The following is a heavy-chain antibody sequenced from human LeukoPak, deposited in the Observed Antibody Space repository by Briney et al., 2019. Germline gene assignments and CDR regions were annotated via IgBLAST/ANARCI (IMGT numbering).Heavy chain of an antibody. J-gene: IGHJ4*02. CDR1: GFTFSSYG. CDR2: ISYDVINK. V-gene: IGHV3-30*03. CDR3: ARESGCLDY. Sequence: GGSLILSCAASGFTFSSYGMQLLRQAPGKLLDWVAVISYDVINKFYAVSVKGRFTISRDNSKNTLYLQMNSRRAEDTAVYYCARESGCLDYWGQGTLNTLYS. D-gene: IGHD5/OR15-5a*01.